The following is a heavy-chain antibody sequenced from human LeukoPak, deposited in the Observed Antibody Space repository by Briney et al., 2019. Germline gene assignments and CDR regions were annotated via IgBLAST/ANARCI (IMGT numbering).Heavy chain of an antibody. Sequence: ASVKVSCKASGYTFTGYYMHWVRQAPGQGLEWMGWMNPNSGNTGYAQKFQGRVTMTRNTSISTAYMELSSLRSEDTAVYYCARALRITIFGVVINRAFDYWGQGTLVTVSS. V-gene: IGHV1-8*02. D-gene: IGHD3-3*01. J-gene: IGHJ4*02. CDR1: GYTFTGYY. CDR3: ARALRITIFGVVINRAFDY. CDR2: MNPNSGNT.